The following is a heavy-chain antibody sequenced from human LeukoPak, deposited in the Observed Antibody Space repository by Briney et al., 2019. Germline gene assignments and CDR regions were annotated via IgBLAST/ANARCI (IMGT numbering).Heavy chain of an antibody. CDR2: INHSGST. V-gene: IGHV4-34*01. CDR3: ETYYYDSSGYYLAAA. J-gene: IGHJ4*02. Sequence: KPSETLSLTCAVYGGSFSGYYWSWIRQPPGKGLEWIGEINHSGSTNYSPSLKSRVTISVDTSKNQFSLKLSSVTAADTAVYYCETYYYDSSGYYLAAAWGQGTLVTVSS. CDR1: GGSFSGYY. D-gene: IGHD3-22*01.